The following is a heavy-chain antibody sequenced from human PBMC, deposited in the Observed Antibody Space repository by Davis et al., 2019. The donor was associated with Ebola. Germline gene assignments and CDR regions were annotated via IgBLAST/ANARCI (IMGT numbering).Heavy chain of an antibody. Sequence: SETLSLTCAVSGGSVNSGSYYWSWIRQPPGKGLEWIAYIYYSGSTSYNPSLKSRVTISLDTSKNQFALKVNSVTAADTAVYYCARVSYTRISVYYFKSWGQGTLVTVSP. CDR2: IYYSGST. J-gene: IGHJ4*01. CDR3: ARVSYTRISVYYFKS. D-gene: IGHD3-10*01. V-gene: IGHV4-61*01. CDR1: GGSVNSGSYY.